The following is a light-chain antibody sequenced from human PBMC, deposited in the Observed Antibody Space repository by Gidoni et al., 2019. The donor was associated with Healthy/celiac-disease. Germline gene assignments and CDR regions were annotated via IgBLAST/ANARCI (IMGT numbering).Light chain of an antibody. J-gene: IGLJ3*02. V-gene: IGLV2-11*01. CDR2: DVS. CDR3: CSYAGSYTWV. Sequence: QSALTQPRSVSGSPGQSVTISCTGTSSDGGGYNYVSWYQQHPGKAPKLMIYDVSKRPSGVPDRFSGSKSGNTASLTNSGLQAEDEADYYCCSYAGSYTWVFGGGTKLTVL. CDR1: SSDGGGYNY.